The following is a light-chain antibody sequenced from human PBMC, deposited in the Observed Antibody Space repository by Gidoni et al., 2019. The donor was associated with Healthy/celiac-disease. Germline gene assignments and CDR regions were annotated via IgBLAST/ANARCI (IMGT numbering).Light chain of an antibody. Sequence: QSALTQPASVSGSLGQSLPSTCTGTSSDVGGYKYVSWYQHHPGKAPKLIIYEVSNRPSGVSNRFSGSKSGNTASLTISGLQAEDEADYYCSSYTSNSTPVIFGGGTNLAVL. CDR2: EVS. V-gene: IGLV2-14*01. CDR1: SSDVGGYKY. J-gene: IGLJ2*01. CDR3: SSYTSNSTPVI.